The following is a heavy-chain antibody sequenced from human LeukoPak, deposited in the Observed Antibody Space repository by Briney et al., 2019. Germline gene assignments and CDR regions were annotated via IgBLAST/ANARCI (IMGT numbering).Heavy chain of an antibody. CDR3: AGAFPSPKFDP. CDR1: GGSISSSSYY. V-gene: IGHV4-39*01. CDR2: IYYSGST. D-gene: IGHD2/OR15-2a*01. J-gene: IGHJ5*02. Sequence: SETLSLTCTVSGGSISSSSYYWGWIHQPPGKGLEWIGSIYYSGSTYYNPSLKSRVTISVDTSKNQFSLKLSSVTAADTAVYYCAGAFPSPKFDPWGQGTLVTVSS.